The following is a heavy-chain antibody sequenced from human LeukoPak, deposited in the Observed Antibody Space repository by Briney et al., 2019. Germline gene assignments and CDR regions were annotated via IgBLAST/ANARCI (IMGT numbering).Heavy chain of an antibody. Sequence: GGSLRLSCAASGFTFNSHAMSWVRQAPGKGLEWVSGINGNGASTYYSDSVKGRFTTSRDNSKNTVYLLMSSLRAEDTAVYYCAKDQGYSYYYLDYWGQGTLVTVSS. CDR2: INGNGAST. D-gene: IGHD5-18*01. J-gene: IGHJ4*02. V-gene: IGHV3-23*01. CDR1: GFTFNSHA. CDR3: AKDQGYSYYYLDY.